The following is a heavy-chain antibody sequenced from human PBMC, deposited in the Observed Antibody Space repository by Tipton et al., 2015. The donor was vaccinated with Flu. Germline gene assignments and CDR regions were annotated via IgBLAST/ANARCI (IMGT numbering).Heavy chain of an antibody. CDR2: LSGGGAIR. CDR3: AKVIPELVAGLDY. V-gene: IGHV3-23*01. D-gene: IGHD6-19*01. Sequence: SLRLSCAASGFTFSRYAMSWVRQAPGKGLEWVSALSGGGAIRYFTDSVKGRFTISRDNSKNMLYLQMSSLRPEDTAVYYCAKVIPELVAGLDYWGQGTLVTVPS. J-gene: IGHJ4*02. CDR1: GFTFSRYA.